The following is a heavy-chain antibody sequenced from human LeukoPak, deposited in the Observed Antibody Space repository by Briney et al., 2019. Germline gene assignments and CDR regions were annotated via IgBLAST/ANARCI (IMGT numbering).Heavy chain of an antibody. V-gene: IGHV3-23*01. CDR1: GFTFSSYA. CDR2: ISGSGGST. D-gene: IGHD3-22*01. Sequence: GSLRLSCAASGFTFSSYAMSWVRQAPGKGLEWVSAISGSGGSTYYADSVKGRFTISRDNSTNTLYLQMNSLRAEDTAVYYCAKDRIYYDSSGLTHDYWGQGTLVTVSS. CDR3: AKDRIYYDSSGLTHDY. J-gene: IGHJ4*02.